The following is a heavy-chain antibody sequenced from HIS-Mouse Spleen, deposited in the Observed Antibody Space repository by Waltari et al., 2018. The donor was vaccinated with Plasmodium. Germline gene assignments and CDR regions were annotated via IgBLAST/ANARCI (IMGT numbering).Heavy chain of an antibody. CDR2: IKQEGSEK. CDR3: ASSWYWYFDL. CDR1: GFTFSSYC. V-gene: IGHV3-7*01. D-gene: IGHD6-13*01. Sequence: EVQLVESGGGLVQPGGSLRLSCAASGFTFSSYCMSWFRQAPGKGLEGVANIKQEGSEKYYVDSVKGRFTISRDNAKNSLYLQMNSLRAEDTAVYYCASSWYWYFDLWGRGTLVTVSS. J-gene: IGHJ2*01.